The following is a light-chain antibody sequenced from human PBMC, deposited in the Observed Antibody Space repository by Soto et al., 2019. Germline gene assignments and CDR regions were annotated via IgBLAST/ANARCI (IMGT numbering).Light chain of an antibody. J-gene: IGLJ1*01. CDR2: EVS. CDR3: CSYAGSSTQV. CDR1: SSDVGSYNL. V-gene: IGLV2-23*02. Sequence: QSVLTQPASVSGSPGQSITISCTGTSSDVGSYNLVSWYQQHPGKAPKLMIYEVSKRPSGVSNRFSGSKSGNTASLTISGFQAEDEADYYCCSYAGSSTQVFGTGTKVTVL.